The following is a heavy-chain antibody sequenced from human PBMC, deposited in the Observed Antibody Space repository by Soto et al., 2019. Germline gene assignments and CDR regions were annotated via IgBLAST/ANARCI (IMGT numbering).Heavy chain of an antibody. CDR1: GGSISGYY. CDR3: ARTYYDFWSGYGRWFDP. Sequence: QVQLQESGPGLVKPSETLSLTCTVSGGSISGYYWSWIRQPPGKGLEWIGYIYYSGSTNYHPSLKSGGTIAXEXSXHXXSLKLSSVAAADTAVYYCARTYYDFWSGYGRWFDPWGQGTLVTVSS. CDR2: IYYSGST. D-gene: IGHD3-3*01. J-gene: IGHJ5*02. V-gene: IGHV4-59*01.